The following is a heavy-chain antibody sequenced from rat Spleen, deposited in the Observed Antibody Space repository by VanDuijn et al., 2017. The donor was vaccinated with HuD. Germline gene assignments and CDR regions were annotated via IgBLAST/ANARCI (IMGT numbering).Heavy chain of an antibody. V-gene: IGHV3-1*01. CDR1: GYSIPSNY. D-gene: IGHD4-3*01. J-gene: IGHJ3*01. CDR2: ISYSGST. Sequence: EVQLQESGPGLVKPSQSLSLTCSVTGYSIPSNYWAWIRKFPGNKMEWMGYISYSGSTTYNPSLKSRISITRDTSKNQFFLQLNSVTAEDTATYYCATGGTYSSGYEIWFAYWGQGTLVTVSS. CDR3: ATGGTYSSGYEIWFAY.